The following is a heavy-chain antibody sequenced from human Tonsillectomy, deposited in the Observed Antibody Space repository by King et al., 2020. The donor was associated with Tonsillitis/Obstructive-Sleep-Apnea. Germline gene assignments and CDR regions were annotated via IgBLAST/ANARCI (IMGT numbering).Heavy chain of an antibody. CDR2: IYYSGST. Sequence: QLQESGPGLVKPSETLSFTCTVSGGSISSSSYYWGWIRQPPGKGLEWIGSIYYSGSTYYNPSLKSRVTISVDTSKNQFSLKLSSVTAADTAVYYCATRGASGATTPFDYWGQGTLVTVSS. V-gene: IGHV4-39*01. CDR1: GGSISSSSYY. D-gene: IGHD1-26*01. CDR3: ATRGASGATTPFDY. J-gene: IGHJ4*02.